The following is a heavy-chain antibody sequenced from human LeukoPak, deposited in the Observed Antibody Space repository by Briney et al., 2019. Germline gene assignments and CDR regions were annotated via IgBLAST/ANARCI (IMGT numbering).Heavy chain of an antibody. Sequence: PSETLSLTCTVPGGSISSSSYYWGWIRQPPGKGLEWIGNIYYTGSTYYNPSLKSRVTISVDTSKNQFSLKLSSVTAADTAVYYCARLPYYDILTGYVSVNDYWGQGTLVTVSS. J-gene: IGHJ4*02. CDR1: GGSISSSSYY. CDR3: ARLPYYDILTGYVSVNDY. D-gene: IGHD3-9*01. V-gene: IGHV4-39*07. CDR2: IYYTGST.